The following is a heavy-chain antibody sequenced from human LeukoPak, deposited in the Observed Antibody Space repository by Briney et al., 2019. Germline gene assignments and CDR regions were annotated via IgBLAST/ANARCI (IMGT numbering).Heavy chain of an antibody. CDR3: ARGYDYGDYGVVE. CDR2: ISYTGNNK. Sequence: PGGSLRLSCAASGFTFSDYEMNWVRQAPGKGLEWLSYISYTGNNKYYADSVKGRFTISRDNAKNSLFLQMNSLRAEDTAVYYCARGYDYGDYGVVEWGQGTLVTVSS. D-gene: IGHD4-17*01. V-gene: IGHV3-48*03. CDR1: GFTFSDYE. J-gene: IGHJ4*02.